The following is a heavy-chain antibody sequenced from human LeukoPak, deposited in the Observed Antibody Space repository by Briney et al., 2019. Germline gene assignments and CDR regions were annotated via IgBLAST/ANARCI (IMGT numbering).Heavy chain of an antibody. D-gene: IGHD3-22*01. V-gene: IGHV4-4*02. CDR3: ARDLVDSGGYYFDY. Sequence: PSETLSLTCGVSGGSISSTNWWTWVRQPPGKGLEWVGQIYHSGSTNYNPSLKSRVTMSVDKSKNQFSLKLTSVTAADTAVYYCARDLVDSGGYYFDYWGQGTLVTVSS. CDR1: GGSISSTNW. J-gene: IGHJ4*02. CDR2: IYHSGST.